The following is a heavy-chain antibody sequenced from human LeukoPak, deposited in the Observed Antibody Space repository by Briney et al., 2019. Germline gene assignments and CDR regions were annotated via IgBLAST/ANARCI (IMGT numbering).Heavy chain of an antibody. J-gene: IGHJ4*02. V-gene: IGHV3-23*01. D-gene: IGHD3-10*01. CDR3: AKEMSRQSLGRGDQ. CDR1: GFTFSTYG. Sequence: PGGSLRLSCAASGFTFSTYGMSWVRQAPGKGLEWVSGISSSGGSTYYAGSVKGRITVSRDNSKNTLYLQMNSLRADDTALYYCAKEMSRQSLGRGDQWGQGTQVIVSS. CDR2: ISSSGGST.